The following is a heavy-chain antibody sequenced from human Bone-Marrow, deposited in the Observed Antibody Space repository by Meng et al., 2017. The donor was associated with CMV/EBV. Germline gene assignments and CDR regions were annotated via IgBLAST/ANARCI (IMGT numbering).Heavy chain of an antibody. D-gene: IGHD2-2*01. Sequence: ASVKVSCKASGYTFTSYDINWVRQATGQGLEWMGWMNPNSGNTGYAQKFQGRVTMTRDTSTSTVYMELSSLRSEDTAVYYCARDCSSTTIANYYYYGMDVWGQGTTVTVSS. V-gene: IGHV1-8*01. CDR3: ARDCSSTTIANYYYYGMDV. J-gene: IGHJ6*02. CDR1: GYTFTSYD. CDR2: MNPNSGNT.